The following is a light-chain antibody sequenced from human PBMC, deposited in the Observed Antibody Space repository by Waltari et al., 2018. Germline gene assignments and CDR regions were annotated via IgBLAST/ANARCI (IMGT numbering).Light chain of an antibody. J-gene: IGKJ1*01. CDR3: QHYVRLPVT. Sequence: EIVLTQSPGTLSLSPGERATLSCRASQSVSRTLAWYQQKPGQAPRLLNCGASTRATGIPERFSGGGSGTDFSLTISRLEPEDFAVYYCQHYVRLPVTFGQGTKVEIK. CDR2: GAS. V-gene: IGKV3-20*01. CDR1: QSVSRT.